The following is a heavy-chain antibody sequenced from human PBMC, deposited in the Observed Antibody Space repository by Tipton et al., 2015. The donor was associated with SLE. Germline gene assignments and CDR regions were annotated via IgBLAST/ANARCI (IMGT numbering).Heavy chain of an antibody. CDR1: GASISSSNYY. CDR3: ARERPAVGVDALDI. Sequence: TLSLTCTVSGASISSSNYYWGWIRQPPGKGLEWIGSIYHSGNTYYNPSLKSRVTISVDTSKNQFSLKLSSVTAADTAVYFCARERPAVGVDALDIWGQGTMVTVSS. V-gene: IGHV4-39*07. D-gene: IGHD6-19*01. J-gene: IGHJ3*02. CDR2: IYHSGNT.